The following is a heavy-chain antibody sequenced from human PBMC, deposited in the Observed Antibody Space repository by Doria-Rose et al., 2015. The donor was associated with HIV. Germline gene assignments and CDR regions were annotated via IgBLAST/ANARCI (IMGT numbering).Heavy chain of an antibody. CDR2: INHLEDT. CDR1: GGSFNAYY. CDR3: ARSGGRITDY. V-gene: IGHV4-34*01. Sequence: KPSETLTLTCAVYGGSFNAYYWTWIRQPPGKGLEWIGEINHLEDTSYNPSLNSRVTISIDTSKNQFSLDLTSVTAADTAVYYCARSGGRITDYWGQGTLGTVSA. J-gene: IGHJ4*02.